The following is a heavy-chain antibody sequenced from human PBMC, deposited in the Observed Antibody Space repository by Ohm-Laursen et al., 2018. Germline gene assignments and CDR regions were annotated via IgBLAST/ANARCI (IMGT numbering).Heavy chain of an antibody. J-gene: IGHJ6*02. CDR2: LYSGGTT. CDR1: GFTVSINY. Sequence: SLRLSCAASGFTVSINYMSWVRQAPGKGLEWVSVLYSGGTTDYADSVKGRFTISRDISKNTLYLQMNSLRAVDTAVYYCARSYAMDVWGQGTTVTVSS. V-gene: IGHV3-66*01. CDR3: ARSYAMDV.